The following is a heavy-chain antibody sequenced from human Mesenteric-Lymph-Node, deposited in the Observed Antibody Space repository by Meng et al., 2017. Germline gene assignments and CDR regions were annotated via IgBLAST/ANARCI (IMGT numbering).Heavy chain of an antibody. CDR1: GYIFTDSY. CDR2: INSNSGGT. Sequence: ASVKVSCKPSGYIFTDSYLHWVRQAPGQGLEWMGWINSNSGGTMYAQNFQGRVTMTRDTSINTADMELSSLISDDTAIYYCARELTSTIVGFDHWGQGALVTVSS. V-gene: IGHV1-2*02. D-gene: IGHD1-26*01. CDR3: ARELTSTIVGFDH. J-gene: IGHJ4*02.